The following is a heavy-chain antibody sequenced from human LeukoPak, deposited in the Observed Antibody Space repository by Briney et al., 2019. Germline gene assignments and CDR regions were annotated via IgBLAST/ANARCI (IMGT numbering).Heavy chain of an antibody. D-gene: IGHD6-19*01. CDR2: INHSGST. V-gene: IGHV4-34*01. J-gene: IGHJ4*02. CDR1: GGSFSGYY. CDR3: ARESSGWLRSFDY. Sequence: SETLSLTCAVYGGSFSGYYWSWIRQPPGKGLEWIGEINHSGSTNYNPSLKSRVTISVDTSKNQFSLKLSSVTAADTAVYYCARESSGWLRSFDYWGQGTLVTVSS.